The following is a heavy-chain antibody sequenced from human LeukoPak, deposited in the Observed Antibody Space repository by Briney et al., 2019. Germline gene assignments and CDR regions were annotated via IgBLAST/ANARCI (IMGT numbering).Heavy chain of an antibody. Sequence: GSLRLSCEASGFTFSTYPMHWVRQAPNKGLEWVAMISHHGSNEYYADSVKGRFTISRDNYKNTLYLQMNNPRVEDTAIYYCARVHDTAGYYHYFDSWGQGTLVTVSS. J-gene: IGHJ4*02. CDR3: ARVHDTAGYYHYFDS. CDR1: GFTFSTYP. CDR2: ISHHGSNE. V-gene: IGHV3-30*14. D-gene: IGHD3-9*01.